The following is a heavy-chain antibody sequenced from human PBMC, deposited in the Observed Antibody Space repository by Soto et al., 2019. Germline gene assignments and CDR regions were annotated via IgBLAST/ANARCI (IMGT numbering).Heavy chain of an antibody. D-gene: IGHD6-25*01. V-gene: IGHV1-46*01. J-gene: IGHJ4*02. CDR3: ARDLAAGDY. CDR2: INPTGDST. CDR1: GYTFINYY. Sequence: QVQLVQSGAEVKKPGASVNISCKASGYTFINYYIHCVRQAPGQGLEWMAIINPTGDSTHSAQRFPCRVTLTMDTSTTPGYMALSILRFEDTAVYDCARDLAAGDYWCQGTLVTVSS.